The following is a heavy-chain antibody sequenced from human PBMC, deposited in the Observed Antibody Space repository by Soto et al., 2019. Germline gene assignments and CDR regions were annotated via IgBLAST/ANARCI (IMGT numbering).Heavy chain of an antibody. Sequence: GASVKVSCKASGYTFTSYGISWVRQAPGQGLEWMGWISAYNGNTNYAQKLQGRVTMTTDTSTSTAYMELRSLRSDDTAVYYCARDVGATQIPLFDYWGQGTLVTVSS. V-gene: IGHV1-18*01. D-gene: IGHD1-26*01. CDR2: ISAYNGNT. J-gene: IGHJ4*02. CDR1: GYTFTSYG. CDR3: ARDVGATQIPLFDY.